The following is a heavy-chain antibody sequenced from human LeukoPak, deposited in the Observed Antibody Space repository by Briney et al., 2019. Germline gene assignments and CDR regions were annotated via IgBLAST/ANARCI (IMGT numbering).Heavy chain of an antibody. Sequence: SETLSLTCTVSGGSISSYYWSWIRQPQGKGLEWIGYMYYSGSTNYNPSLKSRVTISVDTSKNQFSLKLSSVTAADTAVYYCARGEAYCGGDCYSAYYYYYYMDVWGKGTTVTISS. D-gene: IGHD2-21*02. CDR1: GGSISSYY. J-gene: IGHJ6*03. CDR3: ARGEAYCGGDCYSAYYYYYYMDV. V-gene: IGHV4-59*01. CDR2: MYYSGST.